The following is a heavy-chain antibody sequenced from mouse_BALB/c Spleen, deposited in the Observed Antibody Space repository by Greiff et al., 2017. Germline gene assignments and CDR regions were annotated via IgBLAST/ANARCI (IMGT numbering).Heavy chain of an antibody. D-gene: IGHD1-2*01. V-gene: IGHV1-4*02. CDR2: INPSSGYT. J-gene: IGHJ4*01. CDR3: ARYGYKGAMDY. Sequence: QVQLQQSAAELARPGASVKMSCKASGYTFTSYTMHWVKQRPGQGLEWIGYINPSSGYTEYNQKFKDKTTLTADKSSSTAYMQLSSLTSEDSAVYYCARYGYKGAMDYWGQGTSVTVSS. CDR1: GYTFTSYT.